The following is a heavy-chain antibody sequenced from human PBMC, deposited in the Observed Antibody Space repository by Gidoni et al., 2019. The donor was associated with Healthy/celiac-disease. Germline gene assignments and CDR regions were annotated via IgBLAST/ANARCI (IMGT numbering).Heavy chain of an antibody. Sequence: QVQLVESGGGVVQPGRSLSLSCAASGFTFSSYGMHWVRQAPGKGLEWVAVISYDGSNKYYADSVKGRFTISRDNSKNTLYLQMNSLRAEDTAVYYCAKDLRYNWNDPSAFDIWGQGTMVTVSS. D-gene: IGHD1-1*01. CDR3: AKDLRYNWNDPSAFDI. CDR2: ISYDGSNK. V-gene: IGHV3-30*18. CDR1: GFTFSSYG. J-gene: IGHJ3*02.